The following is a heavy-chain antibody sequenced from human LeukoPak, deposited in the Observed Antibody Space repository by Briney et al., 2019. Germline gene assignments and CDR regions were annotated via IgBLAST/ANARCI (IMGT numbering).Heavy chain of an antibody. D-gene: IGHD5-24*01. Sequence: ASVKVSCKASGYTFTKSYIHWVRQAPGQRLEWIGLINPGGDNTKYAQNFQRRVTMTSDTSARTVYMELNSLRSEDTAIYYCARIRDGYNDAYDIWGQGTVVTVPS. CDR2: INPGGDNT. CDR1: GYTFTKSY. V-gene: IGHV1-46*01. J-gene: IGHJ3*02. CDR3: ARIRDGYNDAYDI.